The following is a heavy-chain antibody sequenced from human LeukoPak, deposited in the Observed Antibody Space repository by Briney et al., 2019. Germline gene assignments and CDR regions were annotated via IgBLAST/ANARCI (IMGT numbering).Heavy chain of an antibody. J-gene: IGHJ4*02. Sequence: GGSLRLSCVTSGFTFSSYWMSWVRQAPGKGLEWVALIKQDGSEKYYVDSVKGRFTISRDNSKNTLYLQMNSLRAEDTAVYYCAALGQYDNFTGYWGQGTLVTVSS. V-gene: IGHV3-7*01. CDR2: IKQDGSEK. CDR1: GFTFSSYW. CDR3: AALGQYDNFTGY. D-gene: IGHD3-9*01.